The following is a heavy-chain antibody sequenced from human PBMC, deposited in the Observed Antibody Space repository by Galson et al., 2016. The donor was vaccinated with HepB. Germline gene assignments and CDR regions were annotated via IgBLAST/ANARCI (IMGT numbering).Heavy chain of an antibody. CDR2: IKKDGSET. V-gene: IGHV3-7*01. CDR1: GFAFSTSW. CDR3: AFGAWLDY. J-gene: IGHJ4*02. D-gene: IGHD2-21*02. Sequence: SLRLSCAVSGFAFSTSWMTWVRQAPGKGLEYLANIKKDGSETHYADSVRGRFTISRDNAKNSLFLQMSSLRAEDTAAYYCAFGAWLDYWGQGTPVTVSS.